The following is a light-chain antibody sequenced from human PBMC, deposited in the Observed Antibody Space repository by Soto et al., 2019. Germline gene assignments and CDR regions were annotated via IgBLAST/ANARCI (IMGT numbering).Light chain of an antibody. CDR3: QSYDSSLSGPV. V-gene: IGLV1-40*01. J-gene: IGLJ2*01. CDR2: GSS. Sequence: QSVLTQPPSVSGAPGQRVTFSCTGSSSNIGANYDVHWYQHLPGTAPKLLIYGSSIRPSGVPDRFSGSKSGTSASLAITGLQAEDEGNYYCQSYDSSLSGPVFGGGTKLTVL. CDR1: SSNIGANYD.